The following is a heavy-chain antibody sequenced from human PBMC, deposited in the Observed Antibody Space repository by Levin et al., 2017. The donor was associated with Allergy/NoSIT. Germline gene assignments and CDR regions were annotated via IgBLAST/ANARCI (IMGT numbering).Heavy chain of an antibody. CDR1: GDSISSTSHY. V-gene: IGHV4-39*01. CDR3: ARQNSVYSGRYYGWFDP. Sequence: PSETLSLTCTVSGDSISSTSHYWGWIRQPPGKGLEWIGSIYYSGFTYYNPSLKSRVTMSVDTSENQFSLKLRSVTAADTAVYYCARQNSVYSGRYYGWFDPWGQGTLVTVS. D-gene: IGHD1-26*01. J-gene: IGHJ5*02. CDR2: IYYSGFT.